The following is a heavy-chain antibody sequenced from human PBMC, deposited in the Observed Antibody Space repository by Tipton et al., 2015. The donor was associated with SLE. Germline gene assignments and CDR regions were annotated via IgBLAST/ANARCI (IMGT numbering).Heavy chain of an antibody. CDR2: ISHDGSNK. J-gene: IGHJ6*02. CDR3: ARVVSYYYGMDV. D-gene: IGHD3-22*01. Sequence: SLRLSCAASGFRFSIYPMHWVRQAPGKGLEWVTVISHDGSNKYYVDSVRGRFTISRDNSKNTLYLQMNSLRAEDTAVYYCARVVSYYYGMDVWGQGTTVTVSS. V-gene: IGHV3-30*04. CDR1: GFRFSIYP.